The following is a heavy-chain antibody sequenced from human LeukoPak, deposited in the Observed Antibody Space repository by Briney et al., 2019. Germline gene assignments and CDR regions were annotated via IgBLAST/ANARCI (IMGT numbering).Heavy chain of an antibody. CDR2: ISSSSGSI. D-gene: IGHD1-26*01. Sequence: PGGSLRLSCAASGFTFSTYSMNWVRQAPGKGLEWVSYISSSSGSIYYADSVKGRFTISRDNAKNSLYLQMNSLRDEDTALYYCARDVGRGDGMDVWGQGTTVTVSS. V-gene: IGHV3-48*02. J-gene: IGHJ6*02. CDR3: ARDVGRGDGMDV. CDR1: GFTFSTYS.